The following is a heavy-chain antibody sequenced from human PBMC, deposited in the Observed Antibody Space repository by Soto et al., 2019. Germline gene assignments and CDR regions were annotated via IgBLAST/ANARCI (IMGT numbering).Heavy chain of an antibody. V-gene: IGHV1-69*13. CDR2: IIPIFGTA. CDR1: GGTFSSYA. J-gene: IGHJ6*02. Sequence: SVKVSCKASGGTFSSYAISWVRQAPGQGLEWMGGIIPIFGTANYAQKFQGRVTITADESTSTAYMELSSLRSEDTAVSYCARKPEVPATHYYGMDVWGQGTTVTVSS. D-gene: IGHD2-2*01. CDR3: ARKPEVPATHYYGMDV.